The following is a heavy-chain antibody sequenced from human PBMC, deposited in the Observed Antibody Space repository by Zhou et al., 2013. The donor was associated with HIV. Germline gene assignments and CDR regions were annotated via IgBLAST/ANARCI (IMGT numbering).Heavy chain of an antibody. D-gene: IGHD3-10*01. Sequence: QVQLVQSGAEVKKPGASVKVSCKASGYTFTAYYMHWLRQAPGQGLEWMGWINPHSGGTNFAQKFQGRVTMTRDTSITTAYMELSRLRSEDTAVYFCARSWRFGELSLDYYIMDVWGQGTTVTVSS. J-gene: IGHJ6*02. CDR2: INPHSGGT. CDR1: GYTFTAYY. V-gene: IGHV1-2*02. CDR3: ARSWRFGELSLDYYIMDV.